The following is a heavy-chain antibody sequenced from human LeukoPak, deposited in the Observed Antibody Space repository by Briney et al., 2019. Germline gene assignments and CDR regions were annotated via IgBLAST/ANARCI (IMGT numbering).Heavy chain of an antibody. D-gene: IGHD5-12*01. V-gene: IGHV3-53*01. J-gene: IGHJ3*02. CDR2: IYSGGST. CDR1: GFTVSSNY. CDR3: AGTHRGYSGYGDRAFDI. Sequence: GGSLRLSCAASGFTVSSNYMSWVRQAPGKGLEWVSIIYSGGSTYYADSVKGRFTISRDNSKNTLYFQMNSLRAEDTAVYYCAGTHRGYSGYGDRAFDIWGLGTMVTVSS.